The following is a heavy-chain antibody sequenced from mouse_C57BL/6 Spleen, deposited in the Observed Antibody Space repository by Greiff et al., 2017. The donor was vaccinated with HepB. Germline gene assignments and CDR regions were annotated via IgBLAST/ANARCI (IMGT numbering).Heavy chain of an antibody. CDR1: GFTFSSYG. J-gene: IGHJ2*01. V-gene: IGHV5-6*01. D-gene: IGHD2-2*01. CDR2: ISSGGSYT. CDR3: AGNGSYYFDY. Sequence: EVQLVESGGDLVKPGGSLKLSCAASGFTFSSYGMSWVRQTPDKRLEWVATISSGGSYTYYPDSVKGRFTNSRDNAKNTLYLQMSSLKSEDTAMYYCAGNGSYYFDYWGQGTTLTVSS.